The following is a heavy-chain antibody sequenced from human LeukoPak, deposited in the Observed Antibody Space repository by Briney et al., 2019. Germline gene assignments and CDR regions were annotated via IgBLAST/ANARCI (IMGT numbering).Heavy chain of an antibody. Sequence: GGSLRLSCAASGFTVSSNYMNWVRQAPGKGLEWVSYISSSGSSIYYADSVKGRFTISRDNAKNSLYLQMNSLRAEDTAVYYCARVRDGYNYDAFDIWGQGTMVTVSS. CDR1: GFTVSSNY. J-gene: IGHJ3*02. V-gene: IGHV3-48*03. CDR3: ARVRDGYNYDAFDI. CDR2: ISSSGSSI. D-gene: IGHD5-24*01.